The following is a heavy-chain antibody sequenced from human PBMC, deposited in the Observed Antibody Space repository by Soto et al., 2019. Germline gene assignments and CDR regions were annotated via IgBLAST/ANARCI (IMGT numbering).Heavy chain of an antibody. J-gene: IGHJ4*02. V-gene: IGHV3-23*01. CDR1: GFTFSSYA. CDR3: AKDLLLWFGELWYYFDY. D-gene: IGHD3-10*01. CDR2: ISGSGGST. Sequence: ESGGGLVQPGGSLRLSCAASGFTFSSYAMSWVRQAPGKGLEWVSAISGSGGSTYYADSVKGRFTISRDNSKNTLYLQMNSLRAEDTAVYYCAKDLLLWFGELWYYFDYWGQGTLVTVSS.